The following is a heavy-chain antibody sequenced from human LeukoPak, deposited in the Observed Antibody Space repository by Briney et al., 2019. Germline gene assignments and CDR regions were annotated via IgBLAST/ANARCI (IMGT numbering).Heavy chain of an antibody. V-gene: IGHV3-66*01. Sequence: GGSLRLSCSASGFTVSSKYMGWVRQAPGKGLEWVSVIYSGGSTDYADSVKGRFTITRDNSKNTLYIQMNSLTAADTAVYYCARGGALGNLAKFDYWGQGTLVTVSS. CDR3: ARGGALGNLAKFDY. J-gene: IGHJ4*02. D-gene: IGHD3-16*01. CDR2: IYSGGST. CDR1: GFTVSSKY.